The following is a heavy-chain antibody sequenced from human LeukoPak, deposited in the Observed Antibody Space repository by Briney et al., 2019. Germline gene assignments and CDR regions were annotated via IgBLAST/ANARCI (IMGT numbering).Heavy chain of an antibody. CDR1: GFTFSSYS. CDR2: ISSSSGTI. J-gene: IGHJ4*02. D-gene: IGHD3-22*01. Sequence: PGGSLRLSCAASGFTFSSYSMNWVRQAPGKGLEWVSYISSSSGTIYYADSLKGRFTISRDNAKNSLYLRMNSLRAEDTAVYYCARGFHRRLYDSSAYYSYWGQGTLVTVSS. V-gene: IGHV3-48*01. CDR3: ARGFHRRLYDSSAYYSY.